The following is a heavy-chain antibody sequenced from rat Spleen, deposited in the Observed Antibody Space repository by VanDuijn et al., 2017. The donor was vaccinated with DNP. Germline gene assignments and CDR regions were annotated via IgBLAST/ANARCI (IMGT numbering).Heavy chain of an antibody. Sequence: EVQLQESGSGLVKPSQSLSLTCSVTGYSITNNYWGWIRQFPGNKVEYIGHISYSGRTNYNPSLKSRISITRDTSKNHFFLHLNSVTTEDTATYYCARSSYGSYRWFAYWGQGTLVTVSS. V-gene: IGHV3-1*01. CDR2: ISYSGRT. D-gene: IGHD1-3*01. J-gene: IGHJ3*01. CDR1: GYSITNNY. CDR3: ARSSYGSYRWFAY.